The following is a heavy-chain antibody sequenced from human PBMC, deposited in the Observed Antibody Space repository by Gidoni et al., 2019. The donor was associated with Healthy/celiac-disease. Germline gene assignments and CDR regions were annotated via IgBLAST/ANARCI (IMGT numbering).Heavy chain of an antibody. CDR1: GFTFSSYA. CDR2: ISGSGGST. CDR3: AKDQGGYCSSTSCYSYYYYYYMDV. D-gene: IGHD2-2*02. J-gene: IGHJ6*03. Sequence: EVQLLESGGGLVQPGGSLRLSCAASGFTFSSYAMSWVRQAPGKGLEWVSAISGSGGSTYYADSVKGRLTISRDNSKNTLYLQMNSLRAEDTAVYYCAKDQGGYCSSTSCYSYYYYYYMDVWGKGTTVTVSS. V-gene: IGHV3-23*01.